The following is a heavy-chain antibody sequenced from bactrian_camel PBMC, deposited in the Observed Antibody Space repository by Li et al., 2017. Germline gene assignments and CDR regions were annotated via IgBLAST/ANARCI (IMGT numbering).Heavy chain of an antibody. D-gene: IGHD4*01. CDR3: SAPPGGYYNDYDTFGY. CDR2: IIGGDGAA. Sequence: HVQLVESGGGLVQPGGSLRLSCATSEFTFSDYRVWWIRQIAGKGFEWVSIIGGDGAAYVASSMKGRFTVSKDNANKRVDLQMNSLKSEDTALYYCSAPPGGYYNDYDTFGYWGQGTQVTVSS. J-gene: IGHJ6*01. V-gene: IGHV3S1*01. CDR1: EFTFSDYR.